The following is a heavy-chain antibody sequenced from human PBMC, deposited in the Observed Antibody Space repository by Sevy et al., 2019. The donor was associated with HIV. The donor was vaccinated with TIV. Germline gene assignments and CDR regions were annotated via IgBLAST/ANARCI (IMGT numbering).Heavy chain of an antibody. CDR2: VNTRTGDT. CDR1: GYSFTNYI. V-gene: IGHV1-3*04. J-gene: IGHJ4*02. Sequence: ASVKVSCKASGYSFTNYIMYWVRQAPGQGLEWMGWVNTRTGDTKYSEKFQGRVSITRDTSASISHMDLRGLKSEDTAVYYCARDFCSGGSCYSAFVYWGQRTLVTVSS. CDR3: ARDFCSGGSCYSAFVY. D-gene: IGHD2-15*01.